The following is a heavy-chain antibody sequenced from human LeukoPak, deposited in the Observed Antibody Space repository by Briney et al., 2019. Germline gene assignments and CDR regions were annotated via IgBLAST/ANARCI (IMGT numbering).Heavy chain of an antibody. CDR1: GGSFSGYY. Sequence: PSETLSLTCAVYGGSFSGYYWSWLRQPPGKGLEWIGEINHSGSTNYNPSLKSRVTISVDTSKNQFSLKLSSVTAADTAVYYCARDLHLYDFWSGYPWEWFDPWGQGTLVTVSS. CDR2: INHSGST. J-gene: IGHJ5*02. D-gene: IGHD3-3*01. CDR3: ARDLHLYDFWSGYPWEWFDP. V-gene: IGHV4-34*01.